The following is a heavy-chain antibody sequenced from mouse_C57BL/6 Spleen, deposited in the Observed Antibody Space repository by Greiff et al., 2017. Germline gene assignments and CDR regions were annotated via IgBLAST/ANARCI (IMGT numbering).Heavy chain of an antibody. D-gene: IGHD2-5*01. V-gene: IGHV1-39*01. CDR3: ARSKAYYSNYGYFDV. CDR1: GYSFTDYN. CDR2: INPNYGTT. J-gene: IGHJ1*03. Sequence: VQLKESGPELVKPGASVKISCKASGYSFTDYNMNWVKQSNGKSLEWIGVINPNYGTTSYNQKFKGKATLTVDQSSSTAYMQLNSLTSEDSAVYYGARSKAYYSNYGYFDVWGTGTTVTVSS.